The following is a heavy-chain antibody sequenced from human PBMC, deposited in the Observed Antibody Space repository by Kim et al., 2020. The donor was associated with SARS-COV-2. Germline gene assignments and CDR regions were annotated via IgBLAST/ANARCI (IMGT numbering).Heavy chain of an antibody. D-gene: IGHD6-13*01. Sequence: AQKFQGRVTITADESTSTAYMELSSLRSEDTAVYYCARGTDSSSWYYFDYWGQGTLVTVSS. V-gene: IGHV1-69*01. J-gene: IGHJ4*02. CDR3: ARGTDSSSWYYFDY.